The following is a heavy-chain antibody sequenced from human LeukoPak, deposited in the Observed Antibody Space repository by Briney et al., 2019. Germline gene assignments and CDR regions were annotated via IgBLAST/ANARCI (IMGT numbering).Heavy chain of an antibody. CDR1: GFTFDHYR. J-gene: IGHJ4*02. Sequence: GGSLRLSCVASGFTFDHYRMNWVRQAPGKGLEWVSSINSDSTNIYYTDPVKGRFTVSRDNAKNSLYLQMNSLRAEDTAVYYCARGTTVESDYWGQGTLVTVSS. CDR3: ARGTTVESDY. V-gene: IGHV3-21*01. CDR2: INSDSTNI. D-gene: IGHD4-23*01.